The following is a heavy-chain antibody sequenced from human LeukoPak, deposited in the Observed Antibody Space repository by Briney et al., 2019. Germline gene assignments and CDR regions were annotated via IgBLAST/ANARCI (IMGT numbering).Heavy chain of an antibody. CDR1: GGSISSYY. CDR3: ARSGVWFGELFSY. J-gene: IGHJ4*02. V-gene: IGHV4-59*08. CDR2: IYDSGST. Sequence: SETLSLTCTVSGGSISSYYWSWIRQPPGKGLEWIGYIYDSGSTNYNPSLKSRVTISVDTSKNQFSLKLSSVTAADTAVYYCARSGVWFGELFSYWGQGTLVTVSS. D-gene: IGHD3-10*01.